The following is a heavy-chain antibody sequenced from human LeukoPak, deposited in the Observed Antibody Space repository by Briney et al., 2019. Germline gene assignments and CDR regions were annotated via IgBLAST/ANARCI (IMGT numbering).Heavy chain of an antibody. J-gene: IGHJ4*02. V-gene: IGHV1-3*01. CDR2: INAGNGNT. CDR1: GYTFTSYA. CDR3: ARGSRAAAAGFPFDY. D-gene: IGHD6-13*01. Sequence: ASVKVSCKASGYTFTSYAMHWVRQAPGQRLEWMGWINAGNGNTKYSQKFQGRVTITRDTSASTAYMVLSSLRSEDTAVYYCARGSRAAAAGFPFDYWGQGTLVTVSS.